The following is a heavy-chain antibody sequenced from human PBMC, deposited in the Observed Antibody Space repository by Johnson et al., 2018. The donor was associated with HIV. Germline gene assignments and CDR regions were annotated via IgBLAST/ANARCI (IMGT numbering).Heavy chain of an antibody. V-gene: IGHV3-15*01. D-gene: IGHD1-1*01. J-gene: IGHJ3*02. CDR2: VKSKTEGGTI. CDR3: TTGLYWNDAFDI. CDR1: GFTFSSYD. Sequence: EVQVVESGGGVVQPGRSLRLSCAASGFTFSSYDMNWVRQVPGKGLEWVGRVKSKTEGGTIDYAAPVKGRFTISRDGSKNTLYLQMTGLKTEDTAVYYCTTGLYWNDAFDIWGQGTLVTVSS.